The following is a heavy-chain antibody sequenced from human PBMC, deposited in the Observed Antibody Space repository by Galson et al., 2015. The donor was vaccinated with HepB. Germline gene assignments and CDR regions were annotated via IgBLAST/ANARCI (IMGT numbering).Heavy chain of an antibody. CDR3: ATDLMTTVVTPTDY. CDR1: GFTFSSYG. D-gene: IGHD4-23*01. Sequence: SLRLSCAASGFTFSSYGMHWVRQAPGKGLEWVAVISYDGSNKYYADSVKGRFTISRDNSKNTLYLQMNSLRAEDTAVYYCATDLMTTVVTPTDYWGQGTLVTVSS. V-gene: IGHV3-30*03. J-gene: IGHJ4*02. CDR2: ISYDGSNK.